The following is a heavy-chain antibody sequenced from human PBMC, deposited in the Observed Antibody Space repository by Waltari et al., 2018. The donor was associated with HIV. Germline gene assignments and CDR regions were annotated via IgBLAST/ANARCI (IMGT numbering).Heavy chain of an antibody. CDR1: GGSISSGSYY. D-gene: IGHD3-9*01. CDR3: AGGCMTGEWYFDL. CDR2: IYTSGGT. V-gene: IGHV4-61*02. Sequence: QVQLQESGPGLVKPSQTLSLTCTVSGGSISSGSYYWCWIRQPAGKGLGWIGRIYTSGGTNCSAPLKSRVTIAVDTSKNRFSLELGSVTAAETAVYYGAGGCMTGEWYFDLWGRGTLVTVSS. J-gene: IGHJ2*01.